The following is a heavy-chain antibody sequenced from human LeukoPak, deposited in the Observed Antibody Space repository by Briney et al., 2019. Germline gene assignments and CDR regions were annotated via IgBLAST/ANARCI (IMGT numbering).Heavy chain of an antibody. V-gene: IGHV3-7*01. CDR1: GFTFSSYW. CDR2: IKKDGSEK. J-gene: IGHJ4*02. D-gene: IGHD6-13*01. CDR3: ARMEQQLATDYFDY. Sequence: GGSLRLSCAASGFTFSSYWMSWVRQAPGKGLEWVANIKKDGSEKYYVDSVKGRFTISRDNAKNSLYLQMNSLRAEDTAVYSCARMEQQLATDYFDYWGQGTLVTVSS.